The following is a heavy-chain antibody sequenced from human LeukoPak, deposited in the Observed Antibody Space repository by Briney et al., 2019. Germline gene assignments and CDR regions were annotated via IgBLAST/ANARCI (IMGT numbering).Heavy chain of an antibody. Sequence: PGGSLRLSCAASGFTFSSYAMTWVRQAPGKGLEWVSGIRGIVETTYYADSVKGRFTISRDNSKNTLYLQMDSLRAEDTAAYYCAKVAAAGPDYFDYWGHGIRVTVSS. CDR3: AKVAAAGPDYFDY. D-gene: IGHD6-13*01. CDR2: IRGIVETT. J-gene: IGHJ4*01. V-gene: IGHV3-23*01. CDR1: GFTFSSYA.